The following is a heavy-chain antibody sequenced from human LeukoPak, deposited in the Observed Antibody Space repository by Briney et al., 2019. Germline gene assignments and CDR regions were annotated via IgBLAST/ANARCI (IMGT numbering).Heavy chain of an antibody. CDR2: ISYDGSNK. CDR1: GLTFSSYA. J-gene: IGHJ4*02. Sequence: GRSLGLSCAASGLTFSSYAMHWVRQAPGKGLEWVAVISYDGSNKYYADSVKGRFTISRDNSKNTLYLQMNSLRAEDTAVYYCAREAHYWGPGTLVTVSS. V-gene: IGHV3-30-3*01. CDR3: AREAHY.